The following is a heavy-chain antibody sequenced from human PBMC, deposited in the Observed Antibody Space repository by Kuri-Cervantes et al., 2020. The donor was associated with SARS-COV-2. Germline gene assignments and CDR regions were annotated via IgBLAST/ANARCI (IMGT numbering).Heavy chain of an antibody. CDR1: GGSISSYY. V-gene: IGHV4-4*07. CDR2: IYHSGST. D-gene: IGHD5-12*01. CDR3: TTGFSGYPLDY. Sequence: GSLRLSCTVSGGSISSYYWSWIRQPAGKGLEWIGSIYHSGSTYYNPSLKSRVTISVDTSKNQFSLRLTSVTAADTAVYYCTTGFSGYPLDYWGQGTLVTVSS. J-gene: IGHJ4*02.